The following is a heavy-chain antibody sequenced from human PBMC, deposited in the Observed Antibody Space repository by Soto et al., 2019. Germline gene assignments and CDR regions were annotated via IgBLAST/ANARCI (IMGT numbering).Heavy chain of an antibody. Sequence: EVQLVESGGGLVQPGGSLRLSCVGSGSTFSNAWINWIRQAPGKGLQWVGRIKSETHGGTTDFAAPVKGRFAISRDDSRNLVYMQMNSLKIEDTAVYYCTTDSYSDMNVVRFDNWGHGTLVTVSS. CDR3: TTDSYSDMNVVRFDN. V-gene: IGHV3-15*07. D-gene: IGHD1-26*01. CDR1: GSTFSNAW. J-gene: IGHJ4*01. CDR2: IKSETHGGTT.